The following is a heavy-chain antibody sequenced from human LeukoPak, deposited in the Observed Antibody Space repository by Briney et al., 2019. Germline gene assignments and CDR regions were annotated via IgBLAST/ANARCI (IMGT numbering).Heavy chain of an antibody. CDR1: GYSISRGYY. Sequence: PSGTLSLTCTVSGYSISRGYYWGWIRQPPGKGLEWIGSIYHSGSTYYNPPLKSRVTISVDTSKNQFSLKLSSVTAADTAVYYCARGPLGGSYYPNYYYYYYMDVWGKGTTVTISS. CDR2: IYHSGST. J-gene: IGHJ6*03. V-gene: IGHV4-38-2*02. D-gene: IGHD1-26*01. CDR3: ARGPLGGSYYPNYYYYYYMDV.